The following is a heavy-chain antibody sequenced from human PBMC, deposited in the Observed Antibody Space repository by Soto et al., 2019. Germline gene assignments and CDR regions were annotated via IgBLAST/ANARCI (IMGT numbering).Heavy chain of an antibody. CDR3: AREDDYGYRYINYGLDV. Sequence: PGGSLRLSCAASGFTFNIYALHWVRQAPGKGLEWVAVISFDGTKKYYSDSVKGRFTISRDNLKNTLYLQMNNLRVEDAALYFCAREDDYGYRYINYGLDVWGQGTTVPVSS. CDR1: GFTFNIYA. J-gene: IGHJ6*02. V-gene: IGHV3-30-3*01. CDR2: ISFDGTKK. D-gene: IGHD4-17*01.